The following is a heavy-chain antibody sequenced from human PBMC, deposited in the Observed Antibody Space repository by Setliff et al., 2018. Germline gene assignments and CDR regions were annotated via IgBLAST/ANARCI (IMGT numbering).Heavy chain of an antibody. V-gene: IGHV1-18*01. J-gene: IGHJ4*01. Sequence: GASVKVSCKASGYTFRNYAFAWVRQAPGQGLEWVGWISVYNGDTNYAQKFQGRVTLTTDTSTSTVYMELRSLTSDDSAFYYCARAPPVELVTIRTNSWFTYWGQGTLVTVSS. CDR2: ISVYNGDT. CDR1: GYTFRNYA. CDR3: ARAPPVELVTIRTNSWFTY. D-gene: IGHD5-18*01.